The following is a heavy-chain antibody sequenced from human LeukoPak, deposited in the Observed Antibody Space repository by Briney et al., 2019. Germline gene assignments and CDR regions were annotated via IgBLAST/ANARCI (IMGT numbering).Heavy chain of an antibody. J-gene: IGHJ1*01. D-gene: IGHD5-18*01. CDR3: ARGDTAGFQD. CDR1: GFTFSSYS. CDR2: ISSSSSYI. V-gene: IGHV3-21*01. Sequence: GGSLRLSCAASGFTFSSYSMNWVRQAPGKGLEWVSSISSSSSYIHYADSVKGRFTISRDNAKNSLYLQMNSLRAEDTAVYYCARGDTAGFQDWGQGTLVTVSS.